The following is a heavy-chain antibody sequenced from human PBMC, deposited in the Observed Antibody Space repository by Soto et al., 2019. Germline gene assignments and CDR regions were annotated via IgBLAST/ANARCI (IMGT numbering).Heavy chain of an antibody. CDR2: INHSGST. J-gene: IGHJ4*02. V-gene: IGHV4-34*01. Sequence: QVQLQQWGAGLLKPSETLSLTCAVYGGSFSGYNWNWIRQPPGKGLEWIGEINHSGSTNYNPSLKCRVTISVDTSTNQFSLTLSSVTAADTAVSYCARGWGAVADYWGQGTLVTVSS. CDR1: GGSFSGYN. D-gene: IGHD6-19*01. CDR3: ARGWGAVADY.